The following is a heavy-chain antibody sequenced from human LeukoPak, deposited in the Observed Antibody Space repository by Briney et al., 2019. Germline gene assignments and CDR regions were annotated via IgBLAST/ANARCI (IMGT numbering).Heavy chain of an antibody. D-gene: IGHD2-21*01. Sequence: ASVKVSCKASGYTFTDYYFHWVRQAPGQGLEWMGWFNPNSGATQYAQKFQGRVTMTRDTSISTAYMELSRLRSGDTAVYYCARVSALYGMDVWGQGTTVTVSS. CDR1: GYTFTDYY. CDR3: ARVSALYGMDV. CDR2: FNPNSGAT. V-gene: IGHV1-2*02. J-gene: IGHJ6*02.